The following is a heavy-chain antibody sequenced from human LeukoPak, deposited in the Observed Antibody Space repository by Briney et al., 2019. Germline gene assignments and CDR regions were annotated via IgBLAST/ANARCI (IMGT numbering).Heavy chain of an antibody. Sequence: GGSLRLSCAASGFTVSSKDMSWVRQAPGKGLEWGSVIYSGGSTYYADSVKGRFTISRDNSKNTLYLQMNSLRAEDTAVYYCASLYYHGMDVWGQGTTVTVSS. V-gene: IGHV3-66*01. CDR3: ASLYYHGMDV. D-gene: IGHD2-2*02. J-gene: IGHJ6*02. CDR1: GFTVSSKD. CDR2: IYSGGST.